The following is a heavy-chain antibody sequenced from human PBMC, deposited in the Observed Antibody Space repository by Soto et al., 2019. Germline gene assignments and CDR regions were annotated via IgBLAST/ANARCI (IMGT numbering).Heavy chain of an antibody. V-gene: IGHV1-3*01. J-gene: IGHJ4*02. D-gene: IGHD5-12*01. Sequence: ASVKVSCKASGYTFSNYAIHWVRQAPGQRLEWMGWINAGNGNTKSSQKFQGRVTITADESTSTAYMELSSLRSDDTAIYYCVRVVAIPGYPDNWGQGTLVTVSS. CDR2: INAGNGNT. CDR3: VRVVAIPGYPDN. CDR1: GYTFSNYA.